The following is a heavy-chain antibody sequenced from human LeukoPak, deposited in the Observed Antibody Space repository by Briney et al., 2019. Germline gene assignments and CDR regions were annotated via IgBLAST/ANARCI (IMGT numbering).Heavy chain of an antibody. D-gene: IGHD3-16*01. CDR3: ARDGGLVITPYMDV. J-gene: IGHJ6*03. CDR2: INPSGGST. V-gene: IGHV1-46*01. Sequence: ASVKVSCKASGYTFTTYYMHRVRQAPGQGLEWMGIINPSGGSTGYAQKFQGRVTITTDESTSTAYMELSSLRSEDTAVYYCARDGGLVITPYMDVWGKGTTVTVSS. CDR1: GYTFTTYY.